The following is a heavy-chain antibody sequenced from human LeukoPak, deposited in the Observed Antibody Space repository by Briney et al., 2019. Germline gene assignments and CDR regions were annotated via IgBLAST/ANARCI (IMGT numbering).Heavy chain of an antibody. CDR2: INHSGST. Sequence: PSEALSLTCAVYGGSFSGYYWSWIRQPPGKGLEWIGEINHSGSTNYNPSLKSRVTISVDTSKNQFSLKLSSVTAADTAVYYCAGSKIDGMDVWGQGTTVTVSS. D-gene: IGHD2/OR15-2a*01. CDR3: AGSKIDGMDV. J-gene: IGHJ6*02. CDR1: GGSFSGYY. V-gene: IGHV4-34*01.